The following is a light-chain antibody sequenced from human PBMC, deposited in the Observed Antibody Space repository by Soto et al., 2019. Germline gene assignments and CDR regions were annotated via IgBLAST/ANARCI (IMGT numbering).Light chain of an antibody. CDR3: QQYGSPMYT. J-gene: IGKJ2*01. CDR1: LTVSSSF. V-gene: IGKV3-20*01. Sequence: EIVLTQSPGTLSLSPGERATLSCRASLTVSSSFLAWYQQKPGQAPRLLIYGASSRATGIPDRFSGGGSGTDLTITISRLEPEDFAVYYCQQYGSPMYTFRQGTKLEIE. CDR2: GAS.